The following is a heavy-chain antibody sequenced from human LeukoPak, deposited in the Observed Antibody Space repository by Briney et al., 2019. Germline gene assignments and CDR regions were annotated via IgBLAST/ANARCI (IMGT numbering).Heavy chain of an antibody. J-gene: IGHJ4*02. CDR1: GGSISSYY. CDR3: AGGGGSYYFGS. CDR2: IYTSWST. D-gene: IGHD1-26*01. Sequence: PSETLSLICTVSGGSISSYYWSWLRQPAGKGLEWIGRIYTSWSTHYNPSLKSRVTMSADTSNNQFSLRLGSVPAGDSAVYFCAGGGGSYYFGSWGQGTLVTVSS. V-gene: IGHV4-4*07.